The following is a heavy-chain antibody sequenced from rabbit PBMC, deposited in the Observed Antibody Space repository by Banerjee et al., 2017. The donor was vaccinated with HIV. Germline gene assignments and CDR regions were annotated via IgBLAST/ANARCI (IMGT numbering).Heavy chain of an antibody. V-gene: IGHV1S47*01. CDR1: GFDFSSNA. CDR3: ARDPSYDEYGGYAYARLDL. D-gene: IGHD2-1*01. Sequence: EESGGDLVKPGASLTLTCTASGFDFSSNAMCWVRQAPGKGPEWIACIYIGDGSTYYASWVNGRFTISRSTSLNTVTLQMTSLTAADTATYFCARDPSYDEYGGYAYARLDLWGQGTLVTVS. CDR2: IYIGDGST. J-gene: IGHJ3*01.